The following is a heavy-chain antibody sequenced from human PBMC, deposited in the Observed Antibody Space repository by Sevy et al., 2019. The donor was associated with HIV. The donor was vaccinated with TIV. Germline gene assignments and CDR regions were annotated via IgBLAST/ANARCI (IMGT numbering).Heavy chain of an antibody. CDR1: GFTFSSYW. CDR3: ARDLSWWCMLLQCYYYGMDV. D-gene: IGHD2-8*02. Sequence: GGSLRLSCAASGFTFSSYWMSWVRQAPGKGLEWVANIKQDGSEKYYVDSVKGRFTISRDNAKNQLFLKMNSLRAEDTVVYYCARDLSWWCMLLQCYYYGMDVWGQGTTVTVSS. J-gene: IGHJ6*02. V-gene: IGHV3-7*03. CDR2: IKQDGSEK.